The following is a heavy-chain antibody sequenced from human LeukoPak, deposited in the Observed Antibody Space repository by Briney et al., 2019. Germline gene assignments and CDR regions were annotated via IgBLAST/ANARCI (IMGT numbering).Heavy chain of an antibody. CDR1: GYSFTSYW. J-gene: IGHJ6*02. CDR3: ASSGRGITIFDYYYYYGMDV. V-gene: IGHV5-51*01. D-gene: IGHD3-9*01. Sequence: GESLKISCKGSGYSFTSYWIGWVRQMPGKGLEWMVIIYPGDSDTRYSPSFQGQVTISADKSISTAYLQWSSLKASDTAMYYCASSGRGITIFDYYYYYGMDVWGQGTTVTVSS. CDR2: IYPGDSDT.